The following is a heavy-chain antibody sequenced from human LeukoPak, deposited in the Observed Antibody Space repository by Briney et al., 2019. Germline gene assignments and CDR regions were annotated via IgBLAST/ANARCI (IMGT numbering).Heavy chain of an antibody. CDR1: GFTFSSYA. D-gene: IGHD2-8*01. CDR2: ISYDGSNK. J-gene: IGHJ4*02. V-gene: IGHV3-30*04. CDR3: TKDFSSRTKPDY. Sequence: GGSLRLSCAVSGFTFSSYAMHWVRQAPGKGLEWVAVISYDGSNKYYADSVKGRFTISRDNSKNTLYLQMNSLRTEDTAVYYCTKDFSSRTKPDYWGQGTLVTVSS.